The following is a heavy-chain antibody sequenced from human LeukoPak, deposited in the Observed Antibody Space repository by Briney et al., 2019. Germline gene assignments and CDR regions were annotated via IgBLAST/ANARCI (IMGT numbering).Heavy chain of an antibody. J-gene: IGHJ6*02. CDR1: GFTFSSSA. Sequence: GGSLRLSCPASGFTFSSSAMHWVRQAPGKGLEWVAVISYDESNKYYADSVKGRFTISRDNSKNTLYLQMNSLRAEDTAVYYCAKGTDTKPFWSGYWVDVWGQGTTVTVSS. V-gene: IGHV3-30*18. D-gene: IGHD3-3*01. CDR3: AKGTDTKPFWSGYWVDV. CDR2: ISYDESNK.